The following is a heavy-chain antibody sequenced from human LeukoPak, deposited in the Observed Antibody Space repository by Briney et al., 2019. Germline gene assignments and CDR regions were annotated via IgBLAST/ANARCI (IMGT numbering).Heavy chain of an antibody. Sequence: SVKVSCKASGGTFSSYAISWVRQAPGQGLEWMGRIIPVLGIANYAQKFQGRVTITADKSTSTAYMELSSLRSEDTAAYYCARPAPNGVSLDHWGQGTLVTVSS. D-gene: IGHD2-8*01. CDR2: IIPVLGIA. J-gene: IGHJ4*02. CDR3: ARPAPNGVSLDH. CDR1: GGTFSSYA. V-gene: IGHV1-69*04.